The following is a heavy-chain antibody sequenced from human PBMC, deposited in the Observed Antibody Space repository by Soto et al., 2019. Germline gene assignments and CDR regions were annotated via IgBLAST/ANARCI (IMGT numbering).Heavy chain of an antibody. Sequence: QVQLVESGGGVVQPGRSLRLSCAASGFTFSSYGMHWVRQAPGKGLEWVAVIWYDGSKKYYADSVQGRFTIARDNSNNRLYVQMNSLRSEDTAVYSCAAEPGIEAAGNSSRAYWGQGTLVTVSS. D-gene: IGHD6-13*01. CDR3: AAEPGIEAAGNSSRAY. CDR2: IWYDGSKK. J-gene: IGHJ4*02. V-gene: IGHV3-33*01. CDR1: GFTFSSYG.